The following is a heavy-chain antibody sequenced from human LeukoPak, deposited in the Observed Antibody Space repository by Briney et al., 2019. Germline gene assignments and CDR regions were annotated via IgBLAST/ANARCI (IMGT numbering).Heavy chain of an antibody. CDR2: ISGSGSST. CDR1: GFTFSNYA. CDR3: AKVSYGDSWFGY. V-gene: IGHV3-23*01. Sequence: GGSLRLSCAASGFTFSNYAMSWVRQAPGKGLEWVSSISGSGSSTYYADSVKGRFTISRDNSKNTLYPQINSLRAEDTAVYYCAKVSYGDSWFGYWGQGTLVTVSS. D-gene: IGHD4-17*01. J-gene: IGHJ4*02.